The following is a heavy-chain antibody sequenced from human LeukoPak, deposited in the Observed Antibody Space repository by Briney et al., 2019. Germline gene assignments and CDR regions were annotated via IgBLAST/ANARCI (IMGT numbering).Heavy chain of an antibody. Sequence: PGGSLRLSCAASGFAFSSQDMGWVRQAPGKGLEWVSAISESGDRTYYVDSVKGRFTISRDNSKNALYLQMNSLRADDTAVYYCAKDARRSSGWYFFDHWGQGTLVTVSS. CDR2: ISESGDRT. D-gene: IGHD6-19*01. V-gene: IGHV3-23*01. CDR1: GFAFSSQD. J-gene: IGHJ4*02. CDR3: AKDARRSSGWYFFDH.